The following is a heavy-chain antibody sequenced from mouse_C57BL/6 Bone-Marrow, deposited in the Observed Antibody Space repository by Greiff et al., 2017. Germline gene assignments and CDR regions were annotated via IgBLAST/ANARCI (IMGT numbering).Heavy chain of an antibody. CDR2: IYPRSGNT. J-gene: IGHJ4*01. CDR1: GYTFTSYG. Sequence: VKLMESGAELARPGASVKLSCKASGYTFTSYGISWVKQRTGQGLEWIGEIYPRSGNTYYNEKFKGKATLTADKSSSTAYMELRSLTSEDSAVYFCARWGYYYGTMDYWGQGTSVTVSS. D-gene: IGHD1-1*01. V-gene: IGHV1-81*01. CDR3: ARWGYYYGTMDY.